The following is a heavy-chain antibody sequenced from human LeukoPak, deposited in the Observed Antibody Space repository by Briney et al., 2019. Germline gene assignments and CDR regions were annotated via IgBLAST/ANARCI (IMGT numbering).Heavy chain of an antibody. CDR3: AREKYSYGLPNDAFDI. CDR2: INTNTGNP. CDR1: GYTFTSCA. Sequence: ASVKVSCKASGYTFTSCAMNWVRQAPGQGLEWMGWINTNTGNPTYAQGFTGRFVFSLDTSVSTAYLQISSLKAEDTAVYYCAREKYSYGLPNDAFDIWGQGTMVTVSS. J-gene: IGHJ3*02. V-gene: IGHV7-4-1*02. D-gene: IGHD5-18*01.